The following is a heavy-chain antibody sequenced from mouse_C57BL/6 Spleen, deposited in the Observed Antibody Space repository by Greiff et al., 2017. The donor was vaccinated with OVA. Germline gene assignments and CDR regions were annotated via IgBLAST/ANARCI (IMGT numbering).Heavy chain of an antibody. CDR2: IDPSDSYT. CDR1: GYTFTSYW. V-gene: IGHV1-69*01. D-gene: IGHD1-1*01. Sequence: QVQLQQSGAELVMPGASVKLSCKASGYTFTSYWMHWVKQRPGQGLEWIGEIDPSDSYTNYNQKFKGKSTLTVDKSSSTAYMQLSSLTSEDSAVYYCARRITGYFDVWGTGTTVTVSS. J-gene: IGHJ1*03. CDR3: ARRITGYFDV.